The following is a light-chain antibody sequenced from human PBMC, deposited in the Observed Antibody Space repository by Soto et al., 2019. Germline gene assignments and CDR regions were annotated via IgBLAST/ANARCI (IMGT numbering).Light chain of an antibody. Sequence: DIQLTQSPSTLSASVGDRVSLTCRASHSIGSFLAWYQQKPGKAPNLLIYDTSNLGSGVPSRFSGSASGTLFTLTISSLQPEDFATYYCKQYNPGKLGQGTKVDIK. CDR3: KQYNPGK. V-gene: IGKV1-5*01. CDR1: HSIGSF. CDR2: DTS. J-gene: IGKJ1*01.